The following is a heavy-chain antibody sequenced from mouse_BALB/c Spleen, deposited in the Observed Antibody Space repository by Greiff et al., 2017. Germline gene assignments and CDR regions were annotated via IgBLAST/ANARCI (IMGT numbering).Heavy chain of an antibody. CDR3: AIYYRYDEAY. J-gene: IGHJ3*01. CDR2: INPSTGYT. V-gene: IGHV1-7*01. CDR1: GYTFTSYW. D-gene: IGHD2-14*01. Sequence: VKLQESGAELAKPGASVKMSCKASGYTFTSYWMHWVKQRPGQGLEWIGYINPSTGYTEYNQKFKDKATLTADKSSSTAYMQLSSLTSEDSAVYYCAIYYRYDEAYWGQGTLVTVSA.